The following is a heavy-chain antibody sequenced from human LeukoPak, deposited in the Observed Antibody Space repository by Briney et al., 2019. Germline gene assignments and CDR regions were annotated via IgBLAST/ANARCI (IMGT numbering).Heavy chain of an antibody. J-gene: IGHJ1*01. CDR1: GGTFSSYA. CDR2: IIPIFGTA. V-gene: IGHV1-69*13. Sequence: ASVKVSCKASGGTFSSYAISWVRQAPGQGLEWMGGIIPIFGTANYAQKFQGTVTITADESTSTAYMELSSLRSEDTAVYYCAREYCSGGSCYKDAEYFQHWGQGTLVTVSS. D-gene: IGHD2-15*01. CDR3: AREYCSGGSCYKDAEYFQH.